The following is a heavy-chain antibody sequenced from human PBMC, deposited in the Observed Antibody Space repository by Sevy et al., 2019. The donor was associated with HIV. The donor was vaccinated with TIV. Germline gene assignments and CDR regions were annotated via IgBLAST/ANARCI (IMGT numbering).Heavy chain of an antibody. J-gene: IGHJ6*03. CDR1: GGSISSYY. CDR2: IYYSGSI. V-gene: IGHV4-59*01. CDR3: GRGGGRWYGGYYYYYYMDV. Sequence: SETLSLTCTVSGGSISSYYWGWIRQPPGKGLEWIGYIYYSGSINYNPSLKSRVTISVDTSKNQFSLKLSSVTATDTAVYYCGRGGGRWYGGYYYYYYMDVWGKGTTVTVSS. D-gene: IGHD3-10*01.